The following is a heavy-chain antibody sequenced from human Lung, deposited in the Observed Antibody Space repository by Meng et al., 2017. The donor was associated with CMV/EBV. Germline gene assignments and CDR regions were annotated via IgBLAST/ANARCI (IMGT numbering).Heavy chain of an antibody. CDR2: ISSSGSTI. D-gene: IGHD6-6*01. CDR1: GFTFSDYY. CDR3: ASRATGYSSSYSDY. V-gene: IGHV3-11*04. Sequence: GGSXRLSFAPSGFTFSDYYMSWIRQAPGKGLEGVSYISSSGSTIYYADSVKGRFTISRENAKNSLYLQMNSLRAEDTDVYYCASRATGYSSSYSDYWGQGTXVTVSS. J-gene: IGHJ4*02.